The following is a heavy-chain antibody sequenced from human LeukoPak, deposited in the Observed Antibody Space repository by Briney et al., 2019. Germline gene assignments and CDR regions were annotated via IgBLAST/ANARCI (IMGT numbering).Heavy chain of an antibody. V-gene: IGHV1-18*01. CDR2: ISAYNGNT. D-gene: IGHD2-21*02. J-gene: IGHJ4*02. Sequence: ASVKVSCKASGYTFTSYGISWVRQAPGQGLDWMGWISAYNGNTNYAQKLQGRVTMTTDTSTSTAYMELRSLRSDDTAVYYCARDQRAYCGGDCPSDYWGQGTLVTVSS. CDR1: GYTFTSYG. CDR3: ARDQRAYCGGDCPSDY.